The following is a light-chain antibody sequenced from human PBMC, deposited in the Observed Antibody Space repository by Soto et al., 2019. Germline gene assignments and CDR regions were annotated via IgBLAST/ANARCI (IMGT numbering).Light chain of an antibody. CDR2: GAS. J-gene: IGKJ1*01. CDR3: QQLNGSPWT. Sequence: IQLTQSPSSLSASVGDRVTITCRASRAIASFLAWYQQKPGTAPKLLIYGASTLQSGVPSRFSGSRSGTDYTLTIASLPPEDFATYYCQQLNGSPWTFGQGTKVEIK. CDR1: RAIASF. V-gene: IGKV1-9*01.